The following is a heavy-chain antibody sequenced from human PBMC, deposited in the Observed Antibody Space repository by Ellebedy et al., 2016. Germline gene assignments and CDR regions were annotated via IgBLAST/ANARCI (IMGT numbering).Heavy chain of an antibody. J-gene: IGHJ4*02. V-gene: IGHV3-74*01. CDR3: SVPAATKPFDY. CDR1: GFTFSSYG. D-gene: IGHD2-2*01. Sequence: GGSLRLXXAASGFTFSSYGMHWVRQAPGKGLVWVSRINSDGSSTSYADSVKGRFTISRDNAKNTLYLQMNSLRAEDTAVYYCSVPAATKPFDYWGQGTLVTVSS. CDR2: INSDGSST.